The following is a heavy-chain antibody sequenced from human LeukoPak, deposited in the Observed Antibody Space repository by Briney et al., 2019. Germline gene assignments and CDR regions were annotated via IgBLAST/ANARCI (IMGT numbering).Heavy chain of an antibody. CDR3: ARARLEGTGPHWFDP. CDR1: GFTFSAYG. CDR2: IWYDGSNK. J-gene: IGHJ5*02. V-gene: IGHV3-33*01. Sequence: GGSLRLSCAASGFTFSAYGFHWVRQAPGKGLEWVAIIWYDGSNKYYADSVKGRFTISSDNSKNTLYLQMNSLRAEDTAIYYCARARLEGTGPHWFDPWGQGTLVTVSS. D-gene: IGHD1-1*01.